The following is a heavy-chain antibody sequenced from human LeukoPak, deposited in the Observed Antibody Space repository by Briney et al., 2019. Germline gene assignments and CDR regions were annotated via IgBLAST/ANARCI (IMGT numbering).Heavy chain of an antibody. D-gene: IGHD1-26*01. V-gene: IGHV1-18*01. CDR3: ARDLREVVGATKGGYDY. Sequence: ASVKVSCKASGYTFTSYGISWVRQAPGHGLEWMGWISAYNGNTNYAQKLQGRVTMTTDTSTSTAYMELRSLRSDDTAVYYCARDLREVVGATKGGYDYWGQGTLVTVSS. J-gene: IGHJ4*02. CDR2: ISAYNGNT. CDR1: GYTFTSYG.